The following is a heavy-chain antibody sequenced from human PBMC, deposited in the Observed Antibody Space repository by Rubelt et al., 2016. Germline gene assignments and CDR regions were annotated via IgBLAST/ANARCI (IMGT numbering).Heavy chain of an antibody. D-gene: IGHD2-15*01. CDR3: ARGIDAGVDY. CDR2: MRPIGGYI. CDR1: GYTFTTYG. V-gene: IGHV1-8*02. Sequence: QVQLVQSGAEVKKPGASVKVSCKASGYTFTTYGISWVRQAPGQGLEWMAWMRPIGGYIGYAQKFQGRVTMTRKASISTAYMERSCLRPEDTAVYECARGIDAGVDYWGQGTALTVAS. J-gene: IGHJ4*02.